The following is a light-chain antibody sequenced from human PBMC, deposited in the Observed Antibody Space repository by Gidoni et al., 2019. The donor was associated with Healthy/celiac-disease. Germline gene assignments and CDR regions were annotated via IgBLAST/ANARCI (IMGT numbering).Light chain of an antibody. CDR2: GAS. J-gene: IGKJ3*01. CDR3: QQYGSSPT. V-gene: IGKV3-20*01. Sequence: EIVLTQSPGTLSLSPGERATLSCRASQSVSSSDLAWYQQKPGQAPRLLIYGASSRATGIPDRFSGSGSGTDFTLTISRLEPEDFAVYYCQQYGSSPTFXPXTKVDIK. CDR1: QSVSSSD.